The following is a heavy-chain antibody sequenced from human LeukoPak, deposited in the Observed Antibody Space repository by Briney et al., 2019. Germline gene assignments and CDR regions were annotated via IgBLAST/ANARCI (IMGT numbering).Heavy chain of an antibody. Sequence: SETLSLTCSVSDGSVSDSSWSWIRQPAGKGLEWIGRIFGSGGSNYNPSLKSRVTMSVDTSKNQFSLKLTSLTAADTALYFCAQGAYGFGKKHTYYYIEVWGKGNTVTVSS. CDR1: DGSVSDSS. CDR3: AQGAYGFGKKHTYYYIEV. J-gene: IGHJ6*03. CDR2: IFGSGGS. D-gene: IGHD3-10*01. V-gene: IGHV4-4*07.